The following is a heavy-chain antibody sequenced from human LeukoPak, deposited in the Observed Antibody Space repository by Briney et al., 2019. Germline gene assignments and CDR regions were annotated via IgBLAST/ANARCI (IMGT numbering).Heavy chain of an antibody. D-gene: IGHD6-6*01. Sequence: PSETLSLTCTVSGGSISSYYWSWIRQPPGKGLEWIGYIYYSGSTNYNPSLKSRVTISVDTSKNQFSLKLSSVTAADTAVYYCARHQYSSCKNWFDPWGQGTLVTVSS. J-gene: IGHJ5*02. CDR1: GGSISSYY. CDR2: IYYSGST. V-gene: IGHV4-59*08. CDR3: ARHQYSSCKNWFDP.